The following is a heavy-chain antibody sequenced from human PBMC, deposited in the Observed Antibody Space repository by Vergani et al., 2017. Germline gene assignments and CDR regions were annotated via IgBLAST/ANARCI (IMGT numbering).Heavy chain of an antibody. V-gene: IGHV1-18*01. CDR1: GYSFINYG. D-gene: IGHD3-16*02. J-gene: IGHJ6*02. CDR2: VSPYNGNT. CDR3: AREGFYDSIRGTYRPPSYYGMGG. Sequence: QSQLVQSGDEVKKPGASVKVSCKTSGYSFINYGISWVRQAPGQGLEWLGWVSPYNGNTNYGQKFQGRVTMTTDTSTRTAYMQLRRLTFDDTAVYYCAREGFYDSIRGTYRPPSYYGMGGWGQGTKVSV.